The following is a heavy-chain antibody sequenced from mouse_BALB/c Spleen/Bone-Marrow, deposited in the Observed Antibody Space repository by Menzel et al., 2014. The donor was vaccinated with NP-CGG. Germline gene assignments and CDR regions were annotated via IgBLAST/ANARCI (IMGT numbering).Heavy chain of an antibody. CDR1: GFTFSYYT. Sequence: EVMLVESGGGLVQPGGSLKLSCAASGFTFSYYTMSWVRQTPEKRLEWVAYISNGGSTTYHPDTVKGRFTISRDNAKNTPYLQMSSLKPEDTAMYYCARDGYDVGGALDYWGQGTSVTVSS. D-gene: IGHD2-2*01. J-gene: IGHJ4*01. CDR2: ISNGGSTT. CDR3: ARDGYDVGGALDY. V-gene: IGHV5-12-2*01.